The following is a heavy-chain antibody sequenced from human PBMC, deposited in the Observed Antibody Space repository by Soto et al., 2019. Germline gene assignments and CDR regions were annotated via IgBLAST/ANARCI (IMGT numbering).Heavy chain of an antibody. CDR3: ARDPSPRILYYENWFDP. D-gene: IGHD2-15*01. Sequence: QVQLVQYGAEVKKPGASVKVSCKASGYAYTSYGISWVRQARGQGLEWMGWISAYNGNTNYGQKLQGRVTMTTDTSTSTDYMEPGSERSDDTAVYYCARDPSPRILYYENWFDPWGEGTLVTVSS. CDR2: ISAYNGNT. V-gene: IGHV1-18*01. J-gene: IGHJ5*02. CDR1: GYAYTSYG.